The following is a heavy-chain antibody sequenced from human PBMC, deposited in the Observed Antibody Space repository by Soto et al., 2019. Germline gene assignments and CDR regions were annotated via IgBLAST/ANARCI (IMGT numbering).Heavy chain of an antibody. CDR2: ISYDGSNK. D-gene: IGHD5-18*01. Sequence: QVQLVESGGGVVQPGRSLRLSCAASGFTFSSYGMHWVRQAPGKGLEWVAVISYDGSNKYYADSVKGRFTISRDNFKNTLYLQMNSLRAEDTAVYYCAKDVPPYTAMASWGKGTLVTVSS. CDR1: GFTFSSYG. V-gene: IGHV3-30*18. CDR3: AKDVPPYTAMAS. J-gene: IGHJ4*02.